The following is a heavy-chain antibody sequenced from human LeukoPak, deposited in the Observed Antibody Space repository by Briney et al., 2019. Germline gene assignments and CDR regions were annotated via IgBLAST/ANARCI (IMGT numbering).Heavy chain of an antibody. CDR1: GYTLTELS. J-gene: IGHJ4*02. D-gene: IGHD3-22*01. Sequence: GASVKVSCKVSGYTLTELSMHWVRQAPGKGLEWMGGFDPEDGETIYAQKFQGRVTMTEDTSTDTAYMELSSLRSEDTAVYYCAAYYYDSSGYYRLDYWGQGTLVTVSS. CDR3: AAYYYDSSGYYRLDY. V-gene: IGHV1-24*01. CDR2: FDPEDGET.